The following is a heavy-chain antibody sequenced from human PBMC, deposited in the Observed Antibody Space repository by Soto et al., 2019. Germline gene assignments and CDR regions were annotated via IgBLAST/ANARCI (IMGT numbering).Heavy chain of an antibody. D-gene: IGHD6-13*01. V-gene: IGHV4-39*01. Sequence: SSETLSLTCTVSGGSIRSSNYYWAWVRQPPGKGLEWIANIYYSGDTYFHPSLRSRLTVSVDTSKNQFSLKLSSLTAADTAMYYCASLQVPGNFGYWGQGTLVTVSS. CDR3: ASLQVPGNFGY. J-gene: IGHJ4*02. CDR1: GGSIRSSNYY. CDR2: IYYSGDT.